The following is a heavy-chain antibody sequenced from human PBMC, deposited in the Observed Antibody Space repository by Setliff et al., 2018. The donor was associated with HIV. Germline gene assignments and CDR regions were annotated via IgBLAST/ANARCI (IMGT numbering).Heavy chain of an antibody. Sequence: SETLSLTCAVYGGSFSDYYWSWIRQPPGKGLEWIGEINHSGTTNYNPSLKSRVTISVDTSKNQFSLNLTSVTAADTAVYYCASRVYYYDSNNFLREEGFDPWGQGTLVTVSS. CDR2: INHSGTT. CDR1: GGSFSDYY. J-gene: IGHJ5*02. V-gene: IGHV4-34*01. CDR3: ASRVYYYDSNNFLREEGFDP. D-gene: IGHD3-22*01.